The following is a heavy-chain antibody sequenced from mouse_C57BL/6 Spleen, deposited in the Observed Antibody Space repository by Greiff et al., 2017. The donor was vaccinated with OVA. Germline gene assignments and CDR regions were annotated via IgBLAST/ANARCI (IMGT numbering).Heavy chain of an antibody. D-gene: IGHD2-3*01. CDR2: IHPNSGST. Sequence: VKLQQPGAELVKPGDSVKLSCKASGYTFTSYWMHWVKQRPGQGLEWIGMIHPNSGSTNYNEKFKSKATLNVDKSSSTAYMQLSSLTSEDSAVYYCARGMVNFDYWGQGTTLTVSS. CDR1: GYTFTSYW. CDR3: ARGMVNFDY. V-gene: IGHV1-64*01. J-gene: IGHJ2*01.